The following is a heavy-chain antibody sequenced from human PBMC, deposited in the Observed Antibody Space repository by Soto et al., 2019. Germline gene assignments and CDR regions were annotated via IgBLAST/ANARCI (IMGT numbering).Heavy chain of an antibody. D-gene: IGHD6-13*01. CDR3: AREALYSSHSSYYYMDG. V-gene: IGHV4-31*11. J-gene: IGHJ6*03. CDR2: IYYSGST. Sequence: PSETLSLTCAVSGGSLSSGGYYWSWIRQHPGKGLEWIGYIYYSGSTYYNPSLKSRVTISVDTSKNQFSLKLSSVTAADTAVYYCAREALYSSHSSYYYMDGWGKGTTVTVSS. CDR1: GGSLSSGGYY.